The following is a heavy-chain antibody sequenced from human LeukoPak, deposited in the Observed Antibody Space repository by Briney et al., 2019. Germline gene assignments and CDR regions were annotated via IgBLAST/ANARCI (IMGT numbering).Heavy chain of an antibody. J-gene: IGHJ4*02. CDR3: ARADRSGSGSYYNPVFGYSYGYPFDY. CDR1: GFPVRVNY. CDR2: IYSGGST. Sequence: PGRSLGLSCAASGFPVRVNYMTWVRQAPGKGLEWVSNIYSGGSTFYAGSVKGRFTISRDNSKNTLYLQMSNLRAEDTAVYFCARADRSGSGSYYNPVFGYSYGYPFDYWGQGTLVTVSS. V-gene: IGHV3-53*01. D-gene: IGHD3-10*01.